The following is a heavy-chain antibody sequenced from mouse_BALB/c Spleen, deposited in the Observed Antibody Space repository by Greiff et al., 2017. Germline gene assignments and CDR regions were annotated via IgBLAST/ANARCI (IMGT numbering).Heavy chain of an antibody. V-gene: IGHV14-3*02. CDR3: AKGYYGKGYAMDY. J-gene: IGHJ4*01. CDR1: GFNIKDTY. CDR2: IDPANGNT. D-gene: IGHD2-1*01. Sequence: EVQLQQSGPELVRPGASVKMSCTASGFNIKDTYMHWVKQRPEQGLEWIGRIDPANGNTKYDPKFQGKATITADTSSNTAYLQLSSLTSEDTAVYYCAKGYYGKGYAMDYWGQGTSVTVSS.